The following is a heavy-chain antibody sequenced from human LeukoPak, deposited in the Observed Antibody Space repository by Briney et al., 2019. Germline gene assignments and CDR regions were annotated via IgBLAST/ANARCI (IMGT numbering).Heavy chain of an antibody. D-gene: IGHD6-19*01. CDR2: IYYSGST. V-gene: IGHV4-59*01. Sequence: SETLSLTCTVSGGSISSYYWSWIRQPPGKGLEWIGYIYYSGSTNYNPSLKSRVTISVDTSKNQFSLKLSPVTAADTAVYYCARDRSGGWDNWGQGTLVTVSS. J-gene: IGHJ4*02. CDR1: GGSISSYY. CDR3: ARDRSGGWDN.